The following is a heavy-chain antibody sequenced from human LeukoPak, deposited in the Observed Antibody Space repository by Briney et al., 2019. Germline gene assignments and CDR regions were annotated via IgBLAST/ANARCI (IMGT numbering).Heavy chain of an antibody. J-gene: IGHJ4*02. D-gene: IGHD2-21*02. CDR1: GFTFSSYS. CDR3: ARESCGGDCYPDY. Sequence: GGSLRLSCAASGFTFSSYSMNWVRQAPGKGLEWVSSISSSSSYIYYADSVKGRFTISRDNAKNSLYLQMYSLRAEDTAVYYCARESCGGDCYPDYWGQGTLVTVSS. CDR2: ISSSSSYI. V-gene: IGHV3-21*01.